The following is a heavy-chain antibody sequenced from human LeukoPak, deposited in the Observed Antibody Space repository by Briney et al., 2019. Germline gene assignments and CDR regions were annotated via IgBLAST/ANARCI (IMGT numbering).Heavy chain of an antibody. CDR3: ARAYLDWNYGMDV. D-gene: IGHD3/OR15-3a*01. CDR1: GYTFTSYY. Sequence: ASVKVSCKASGYTFTSYYMHWVRQAPGQGLEWMGIINPSGGSTSYAQKFQGRVTITADKSTSTAYMELSSLRSGDTAVYYCARAYLDWNYGMDVWGQGTTVTVSS. V-gene: IGHV1-46*01. CDR2: INPSGGST. J-gene: IGHJ6*02.